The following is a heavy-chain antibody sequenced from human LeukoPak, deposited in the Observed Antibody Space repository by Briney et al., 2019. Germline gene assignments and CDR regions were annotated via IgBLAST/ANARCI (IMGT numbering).Heavy chain of an antibody. CDR3: AAMGYGSGYYDFWSGYDYYGMDV. CDR2: IVVGSGNT. Sequence: SVKVSCKASGFTFTSSAVQWVRQARGQRLEWIGWIVVGSGNTNYAQKFQERVTITRDMSTSTAYMELSSLRSEDTAVHYCAAMGYGSGYYDFWSGYDYYGMDVWGQGTTVTVSS. V-gene: IGHV1-58*01. D-gene: IGHD3-3*01. J-gene: IGHJ6*02. CDR1: GFTFTSSA.